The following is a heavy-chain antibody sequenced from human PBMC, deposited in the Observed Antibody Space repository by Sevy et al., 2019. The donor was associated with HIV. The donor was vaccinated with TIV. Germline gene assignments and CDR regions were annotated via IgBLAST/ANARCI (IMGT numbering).Heavy chain of an antibody. V-gene: IGHV3-74*01. CDR1: GFTFSSYW. CDR2: INSDGSST. J-gene: IGHJ6*02. CDR3: AKSDDSSGNYYYYGMDV. D-gene: IGHD3-22*01. Sequence: GGSLRLSCAASGFTFSSYWMHWVRQAPGKGLVWVSRINSDGSSTSYADSVKGRFTISRDNAKNTVYLQMNSLRAEDTAVYYCAKSDDSSGNYYYYGMDVWGQGTTVTVSS.